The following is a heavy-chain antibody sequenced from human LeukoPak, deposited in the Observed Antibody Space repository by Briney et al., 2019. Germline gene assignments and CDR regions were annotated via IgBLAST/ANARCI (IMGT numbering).Heavy chain of an antibody. J-gene: IGHJ4*02. CDR2: IIPIFGTA. D-gene: IGHD4-17*01. V-gene: IGHV1-69*06. Sequence: ASVKVSCKASGGTFSSYAISWVRQAPGQGLEWMGGIIPIFGTANYAQKFQGRVTITADKSTSTAYMELSSLRSEDTAVHYCARHTVTTGIDYWGQGTLVTVSS. CDR3: ARHTVTTGIDY. CDR1: GGTFSSYA.